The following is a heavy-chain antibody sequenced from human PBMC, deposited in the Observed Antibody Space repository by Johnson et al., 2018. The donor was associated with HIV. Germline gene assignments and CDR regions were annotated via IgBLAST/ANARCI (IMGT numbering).Heavy chain of an antibody. Sequence: VYLVESGGGLVQPGGSLRLSCAASGFTFSSYDMHWVRQATGKGLEWVSAIGTAGDTYYPGSVKGRFTISRENAKNSLYLQMNSLRAGDTAVYYCARAGSSPAANDAFDIWGQGTMVTVSS. J-gene: IGHJ3*02. V-gene: IGHV3-13*01. CDR1: GFTFSSYD. CDR2: IGTAGDT. D-gene: IGHD6-13*01. CDR3: ARAGSSPAANDAFDI.